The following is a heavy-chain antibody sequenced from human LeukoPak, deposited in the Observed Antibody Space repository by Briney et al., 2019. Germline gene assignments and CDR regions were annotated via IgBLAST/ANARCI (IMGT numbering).Heavy chain of an antibody. V-gene: IGHV3-48*01. J-gene: IGHJ4*02. CDR3: ARSGLQWDYGDYDDWIACYFDY. D-gene: IGHD4-17*01. Sequence: DSVKGRFTVSRDSAKNSLYLQMNSLRAHDTAVYYCARSGLQWDYGDYDDWIACYFDYWGQGTLVTVSS.